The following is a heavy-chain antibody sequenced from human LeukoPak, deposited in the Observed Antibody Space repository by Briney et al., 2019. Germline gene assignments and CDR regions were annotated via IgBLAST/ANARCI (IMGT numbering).Heavy chain of an antibody. CDR1: GYTFTSYD. CDR2: MNPNSGNT. D-gene: IGHD3-10*01. J-gene: IGHJ4*02. Sequence: ASMKVSCKASGYTFTSYDINWVRQATGHGLEWMGWMNPNSGNTGYAQKFQGRVTITRNTSISTAYMELSSLRSEDTAVYYCARRRRGCIDYWGQGTLVTVSS. CDR3: ARRRRGCIDY. V-gene: IGHV1-8*03.